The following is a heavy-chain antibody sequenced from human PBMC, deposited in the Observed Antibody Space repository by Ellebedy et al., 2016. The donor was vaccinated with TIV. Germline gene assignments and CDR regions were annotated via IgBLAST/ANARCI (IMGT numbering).Heavy chain of an antibody. V-gene: IGHV1-8*01. D-gene: IGHD1-1*01. CDR3: ARGRQDNWSSYLFDH. CDR1: GYTFASYD. J-gene: IGHJ4*02. CDR2: MNPKRGNT. Sequence: AASVKVSCKASGYTFASYDINWVRQANGQGLEWMGWMNPKRGNTGYAQKFQGRVTMTRNTSISTAFMELSSLRSEDTAVYYCARGRQDNWSSYLFDHWGQGTLVPVSS.